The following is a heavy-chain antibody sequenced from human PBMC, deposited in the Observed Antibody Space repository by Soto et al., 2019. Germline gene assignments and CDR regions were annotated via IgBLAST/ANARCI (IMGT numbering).Heavy chain of an antibody. Sequence: QVQLVQSGAEVKKPGASVKVSCKASGYTFTSYDINWVRQATGQGLEWLGWMNPNSGNTAYAQTFQGRVTMTRNTSISTAYMELSILRSEDTAVYYCARERNWFDPWCQGALVTVSS. CDR2: MNPNSGNT. V-gene: IGHV1-8*01. J-gene: IGHJ5*02. CDR1: GYTFTSYD. CDR3: ARERNWFDP.